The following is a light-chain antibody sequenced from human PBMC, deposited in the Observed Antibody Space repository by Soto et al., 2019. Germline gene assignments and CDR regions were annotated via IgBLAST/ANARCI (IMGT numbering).Light chain of an antibody. V-gene: IGKV1-33*01. CDR3: QQYADLPIT. CDR1: QDIDKF. Sequence: DIQMTQSPSSVSASVGDRVTITCQASQDIDKFLNWYQQKPGKAPKLLIDDASNLQTGFPSRFSGSGSGTHFILTIGSLQPEDVAIYYCQQYADLPITFGQGTRLEIK. J-gene: IGKJ5*01. CDR2: DAS.